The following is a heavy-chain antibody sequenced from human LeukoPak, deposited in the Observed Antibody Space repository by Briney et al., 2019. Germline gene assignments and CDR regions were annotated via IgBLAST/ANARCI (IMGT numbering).Heavy chain of an antibody. V-gene: IGHV1-18*01. J-gene: IGHJ6*02. Sequence: ASVKVSCTASGYTFTSYGISWERQAPGQGLEWMGWISAYNGNTNYAQKLQGRVTMTTDTSTSTAYMELRSLRSDDTAVYYCARFRLIDSSGYYYYYYGMDVWGQGTTVTVSS. CDR1: GYTFTSYG. CDR2: ISAYNGNT. CDR3: ARFRLIDSSGYYYYYYGMDV. D-gene: IGHD3-22*01.